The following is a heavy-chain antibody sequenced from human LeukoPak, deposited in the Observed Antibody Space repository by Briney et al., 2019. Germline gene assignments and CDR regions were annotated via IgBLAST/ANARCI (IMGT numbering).Heavy chain of an antibody. Sequence: SGGSLRLSCAASGFTFSNCAMSWVRQAPGKGLEWVSAISGSGGSTYYAGSVKGRFTISRDDSKNTLFLQLTSLRAEDTAVYYCAKASSPLGYFDYWGQGILVTVSS. D-gene: IGHD6-13*01. V-gene: IGHV3-23*01. CDR2: ISGSGGST. J-gene: IGHJ4*02. CDR3: AKASSPLGYFDY. CDR1: GFTFSNCA.